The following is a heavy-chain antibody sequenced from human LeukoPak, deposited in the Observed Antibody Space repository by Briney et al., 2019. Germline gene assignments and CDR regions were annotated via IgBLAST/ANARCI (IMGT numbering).Heavy chain of an antibody. CDR2: IICSGGST. CDR3: AKGANSFDY. V-gene: IGHV3-23*01. D-gene: IGHD4/OR15-4a*01. CDR1: GFAFSSYA. Sequence: GALRLSSAASGFAFSSYAMSWVRPAPGKGREWVSAIICSGGSTYYTDSVKGRFTISRDNSKNTLYLQMNSLRGEDTAVYYCAKGANSFDYWGQGTLVTVSS. J-gene: IGHJ4*02.